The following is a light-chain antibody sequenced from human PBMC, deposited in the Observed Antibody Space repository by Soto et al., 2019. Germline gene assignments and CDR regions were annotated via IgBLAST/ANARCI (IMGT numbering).Light chain of an antibody. Sequence: DIQITQSPSTLSASVVDRVTITCRSSQSISSHLNWYQQKPGKAPKLLICAASSLQSGVPSTFSGSGSGTDFTLTITSLQPEDFATYYCQQSYSTPRTFGQGTKVDIK. CDR2: AAS. CDR3: QQSYSTPRT. CDR1: QSISSH. J-gene: IGKJ1*01. V-gene: IGKV1-39*01.